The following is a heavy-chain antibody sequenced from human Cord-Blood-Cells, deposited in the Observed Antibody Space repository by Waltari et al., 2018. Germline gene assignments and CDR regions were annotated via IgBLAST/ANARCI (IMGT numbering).Heavy chain of an antibody. D-gene: IGHD3-10*01. CDR1: GGTFSSYA. CDR2: IIPIFGTA. J-gene: IGHJ4*02. Sequence: QVQLVQSGAEVKKPGSSVTVSCKASGGTFSSYAISWVRQAPGQGLEWMGGIIPIFGTANYAQKFQGRVTITADESTSTAYMELSSLRSEDTAVYYCARPRPTYGSGSYYNFDYWGQGTLVTVSS. CDR3: ARPRPTYGSGSYYNFDY. V-gene: IGHV1-69*01.